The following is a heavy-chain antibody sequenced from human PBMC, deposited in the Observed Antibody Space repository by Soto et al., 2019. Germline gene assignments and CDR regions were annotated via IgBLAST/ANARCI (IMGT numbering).Heavy chain of an antibody. J-gene: IGHJ4*02. Sequence: QVQLVEFGGGVVQPGRSLRLSCAASGFTFSSYAMHWVRQATGKGLEWVAVISYDGSNKYYADSVNGRFTISRDNSKNTLYMQRNSLRAEDTAVYYCARDARTEQQLVRWAPFRVDYFDYWGQGTLVTVFS. CDR1: GFTFSSYA. CDR2: ISYDGSNK. D-gene: IGHD6-13*01. CDR3: ARDARTEQQLVRWAPFRVDYFDY. V-gene: IGHV3-30-3*01.